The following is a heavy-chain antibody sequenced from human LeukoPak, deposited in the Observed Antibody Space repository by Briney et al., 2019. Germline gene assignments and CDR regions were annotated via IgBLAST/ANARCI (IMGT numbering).Heavy chain of an antibody. CDR2: ISAYNGNT. D-gene: IGHD3-9*01. J-gene: IGHJ4*02. V-gene: IGHV1-18*01. CDR1: GYTFTSYG. CDR3: ARVRAYYDILTGYYYFDY. Sequence: GASVKVSCKASGYTFTSYGISWVRQAPGQGLEWMGWISAYNGNTNYAQKLQGRVTMTTDTSTSTAYMELRSLRSDDTAVYYCARVRAYYDILTGYYYFDYWGQETLVTVSS.